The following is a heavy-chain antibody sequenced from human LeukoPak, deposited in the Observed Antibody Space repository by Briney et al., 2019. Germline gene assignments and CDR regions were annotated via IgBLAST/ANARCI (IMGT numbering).Heavy chain of an antibody. Sequence: SETLSLTCAVSADSFSSHYWTWIRQPPGKGLEWTGYISYIGSTNYNPSLKSRVTISIDTSKNQFSLKLSSVTAADTAVYYCARDLVAVTKGFDIWGQGTMVSVSS. V-gene: IGHV4-59*11. J-gene: IGHJ3*02. CDR1: ADSFSSHY. CDR2: ISYIGST. CDR3: ARDLVAVTKGFDI. D-gene: IGHD4-17*01.